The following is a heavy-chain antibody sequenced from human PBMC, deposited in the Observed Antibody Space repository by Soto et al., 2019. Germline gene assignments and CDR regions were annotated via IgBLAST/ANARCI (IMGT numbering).Heavy chain of an antibody. CDR1: GFTFSSYA. V-gene: IGHV3-23*01. D-gene: IGHD3-22*01. Sequence: EVQLLESGGGLVQPGGSLRLSCAASGFTFSSYAMSWVRQAPGTGLEWVSAISGSGGSTYYADSVKGRFTISRDNSKNTMYLQMNSLRAEDTAVYYCAKVSKRLLLQDYFDYWGQGTLVTVSS. J-gene: IGHJ4*02. CDR3: AKVSKRLLLQDYFDY. CDR2: ISGSGGST.